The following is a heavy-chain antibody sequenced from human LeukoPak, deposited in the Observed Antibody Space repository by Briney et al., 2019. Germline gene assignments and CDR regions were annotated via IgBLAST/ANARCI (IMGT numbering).Heavy chain of an antibody. CDR3: ARDYYDILSRYFDL. J-gene: IGHJ2*01. CDR2: IKQDGSEK. V-gene: IGHV3-7*01. CDR1: GFTFSSYW. D-gene: IGHD3-9*01. Sequence: GGSLRLSCAASGFTFSSYWMSWVRQAPGKGLEWVANIKQDGSEKYYVDSVKGRLTISRDNAKNSLYLQMNSLRAEDTAVYHCARDYYDILSRYFDLWGRGTLVTVSS.